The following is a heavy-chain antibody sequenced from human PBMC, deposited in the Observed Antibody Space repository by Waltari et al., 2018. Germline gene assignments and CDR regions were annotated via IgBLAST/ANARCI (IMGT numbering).Heavy chain of an antibody. Sequence: EVQLVESGGGLVRPGRSLRLSCVASGFIFDDYAIHWVRQAPGKGLGWVSGISGNGRSINDADSLRDRFTISRDNATNTVYLQMDSLRTEDSALYYCAKVGSKGYLHYFDSWGQGTLVTVSS. J-gene: IGHJ4*02. D-gene: IGHD5-18*01. CDR1: GFIFDDYA. CDR3: AKVGSKGYLHYFDS. V-gene: IGHV3-9*01. CDR2: ISGNGRSI.